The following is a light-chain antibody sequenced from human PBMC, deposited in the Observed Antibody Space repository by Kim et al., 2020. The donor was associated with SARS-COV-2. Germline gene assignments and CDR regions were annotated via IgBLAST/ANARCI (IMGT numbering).Light chain of an antibody. V-gene: IGLV1-44*01. Sequence: QSALTQPPSASGTPGQRVTISCSGSSSNIGSNNVNWYHHLPGTAPKLLIYSNNQRPSGVPDRFSGSKSDTSASLAISGLQSEDEADYYCAAWDDSLNGWVFGGGTQLTVL. CDR2: SNN. J-gene: IGLJ3*02. CDR3: AAWDDSLNGWV. CDR1: SSNIGSNN.